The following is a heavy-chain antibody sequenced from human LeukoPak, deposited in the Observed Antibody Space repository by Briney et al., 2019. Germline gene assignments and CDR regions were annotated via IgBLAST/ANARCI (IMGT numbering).Heavy chain of an antibody. D-gene: IGHD1-26*01. CDR3: ARAGVVGATTSSFDY. Sequence: ASVKVSCKASGYTFTSYGISWVRQAPGQGLEWMGWISAYNGNTNYAQKLQGRVTMTTDTSTSTAYMELRSLRFDDTAVYYCARAGVVGATTSSFDYWGQGTLVTVSS. V-gene: IGHV1-18*01. CDR2: ISAYNGNT. CDR1: GYTFTSYG. J-gene: IGHJ4*02.